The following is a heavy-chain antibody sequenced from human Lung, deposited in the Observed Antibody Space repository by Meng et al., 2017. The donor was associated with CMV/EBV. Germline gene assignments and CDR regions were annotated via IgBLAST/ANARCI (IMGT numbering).Heavy chain of an antibody. J-gene: IGHJ5*02. CDR1: GFTFSTYA. CDR3: VTNGQAGAKGFDD. Sequence: GGSLRLXCAASGFTFSTYAMHWVRQAPGKGLEGVAVISFDGSNKYYADSVRGRSIISRDNTNNTVSLQMNSLGVEDTTLYYCVTNGQAGAKGFDDWGQGPLVTVSS. V-gene: IGHV3-30*04. CDR2: ISFDGSNK. D-gene: IGHD6-25*01.